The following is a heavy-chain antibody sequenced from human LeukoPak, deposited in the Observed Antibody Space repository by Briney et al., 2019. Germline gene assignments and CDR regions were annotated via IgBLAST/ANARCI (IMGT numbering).Heavy chain of an antibody. CDR1: GFTFSNYW. CDR3: ASGRQLGY. V-gene: IGHV3-7*01. J-gene: IGHJ4*02. Sequence: GGSLSLSCAASGFTFSNYWMSWVRQAPGKGLEWVANIKEDGSEKYYVDSVKGRFTISRDNARNSLYPQMNSLRAEDTAVYYCASGRQLGYWGQGTLVTVST. CDR2: IKEDGSEK. D-gene: IGHD6-13*01.